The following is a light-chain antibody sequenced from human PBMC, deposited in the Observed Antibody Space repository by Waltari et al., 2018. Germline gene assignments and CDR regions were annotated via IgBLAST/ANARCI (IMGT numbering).Light chain of an antibody. CDR2: DAS. V-gene: IGKV3D-20*02. CDR3: QQYSKWPYS. CDR1: HSVSSS. Sequence: EIVFTQSPATLSLSPGERATLSCRASHSVSSSLAWYQQKLGQAPRLLIYDASSRASGIPDRFSGSGSGTDFSLTISSLEPEDFAVYYCQQYSKWPYSFGQGTKVEIK. J-gene: IGKJ2*03.